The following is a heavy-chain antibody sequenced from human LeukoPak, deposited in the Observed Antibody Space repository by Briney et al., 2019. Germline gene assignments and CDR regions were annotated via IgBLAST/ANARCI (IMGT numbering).Heavy chain of an antibody. D-gene: IGHD3-10*01. Sequence: GGSLRLSCAASGFTFSSYGMHWVRQAPGKGLEWVAVIWYDGSNKYYADSVKGRFTISRDNSKNTLYLQMNSLRAEDTAVYYCARGFGASSLDYWGQGTLVTVSS. CDR3: ARGFGASSLDY. V-gene: IGHV3-33*01. J-gene: IGHJ4*02. CDR1: GFTFSSYG. CDR2: IWYDGSNK.